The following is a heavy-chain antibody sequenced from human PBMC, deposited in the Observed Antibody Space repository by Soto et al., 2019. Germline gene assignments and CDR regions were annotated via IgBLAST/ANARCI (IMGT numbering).Heavy chain of an antibody. CDR2: IIPIFGTT. D-gene: IGHD3-10*01. CDR3: ATGLRTGNYGMDV. Sequence: QEQLVQAGAEVKKPGSSVRISCRASGGTFSNDAVSWVRQAPGQGLQWMGGIIPIFGTTHYAQKFQGRVTITADESTATAYMELGSVTSEDTAVYYCATGLRTGNYGMDVWGQGTAVTVSS. V-gene: IGHV1-69*01. J-gene: IGHJ6*02. CDR1: GGTFSNDA.